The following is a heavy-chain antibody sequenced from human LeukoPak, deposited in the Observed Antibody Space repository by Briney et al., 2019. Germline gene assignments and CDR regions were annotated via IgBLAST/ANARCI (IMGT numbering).Heavy chain of an antibody. Sequence: PSETLSLTCTVSGASISSYYWTWIRQPAGKGLEWIGRIYSSGTTNYNPSLKSRVTMSLDTSKNQFSLKLSSVTAADTAVYYCSKPGTAIDRIDVWGQGTTVTVSS. CDR2: IYSSGTT. J-gene: IGHJ6*02. CDR3: SKPGTAIDRIDV. V-gene: IGHV4-4*07. CDR1: GASISSYY. D-gene: IGHD1-14*01.